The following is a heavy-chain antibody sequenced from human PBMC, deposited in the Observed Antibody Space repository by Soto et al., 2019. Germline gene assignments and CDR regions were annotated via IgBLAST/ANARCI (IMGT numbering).Heavy chain of an antibody. V-gene: IGHV4-31*03. CDR1: GGSISSGGYY. J-gene: IGHJ5*02. CDR3: ARVAYDILTGYYRKNWFDP. Sequence: NPSETLSLTCTVSGGSISSGGYYWSWIRQHPGKGLEWIGYIYYSGSTYYNPSLKSRVTISVDTSKNQFSLKLSSVTAADTAVYYCARVAYDILTGYYRKNWFDPWGQGTLVTVSS. D-gene: IGHD3-9*01. CDR2: IYYSGST.